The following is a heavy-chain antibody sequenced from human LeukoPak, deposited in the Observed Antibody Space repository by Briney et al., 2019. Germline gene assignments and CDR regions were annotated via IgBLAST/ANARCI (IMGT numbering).Heavy chain of an antibody. CDR3: ARETTVAGPGYFDY. V-gene: IGHV3-30-3*01. J-gene: IGHJ4*02. CDR1: GFTFSSYA. CDR2: ISYDGSNK. D-gene: IGHD6-19*01. Sequence: PGGSLRLSCAASGFTFSSYAMHWVRQAPGKGLEWVAVISYDGSNKYYADSVKGRFTISRDNSKNTLYLQMNSLRAEDTAVYYCARETTVAGPGYFDYWGQGTLVTVSS.